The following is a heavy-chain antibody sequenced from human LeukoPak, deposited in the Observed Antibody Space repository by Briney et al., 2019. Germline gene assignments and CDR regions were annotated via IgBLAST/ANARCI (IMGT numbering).Heavy chain of an antibody. CDR3: ASSRHSGSYYVLDY. CDR1: GGSIGSGGFY. Sequence: SETLSLTCTVSGGSIGSGGFYWSWIRQHPGKGLEWIGYIYSSGGTHYNPSLKSRVTISVDTSENQFSLMLNSVTAADTAVHYCASSRHSGSYYVLDYWGQGTLVTVSS. V-gene: IGHV4-31*03. CDR2: IYSSGGT. D-gene: IGHD1-26*01. J-gene: IGHJ4*02.